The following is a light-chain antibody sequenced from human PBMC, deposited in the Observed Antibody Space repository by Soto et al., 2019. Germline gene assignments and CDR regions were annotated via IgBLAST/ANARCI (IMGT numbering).Light chain of an antibody. CDR3: GTWDSSLSAGV. Sequence: QSVLTQPPSVSAAPGQTVTISCSGSSSNIGNNYVSWYQQLPGTAPKLLIYDNNKRPSGIPDPFSGSKSGTSATLGITGLQTGDEADYYCGTWDSSLSAGVFGGGTKLTVL. V-gene: IGLV1-51*01. CDR1: SSNIGNNY. CDR2: DNN. J-gene: IGLJ2*01.